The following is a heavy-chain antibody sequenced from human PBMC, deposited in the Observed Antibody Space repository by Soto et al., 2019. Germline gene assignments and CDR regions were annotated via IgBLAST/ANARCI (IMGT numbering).Heavy chain of an antibody. Sequence: GGSLRLSCAVSGFTFDDNAMHWVRQAPEKGLEWVSGINWKSDIGYADSVKGRFTISRDNAENSHYLQMNSLRAEDTALYYCAISQDRGGRTTFIYWGQGTQVTVSS. CDR2: INWKSDI. D-gene: IGHD3-16*01. J-gene: IGHJ4*02. CDR3: AISQDRGGRTTFIY. V-gene: IGHV3-9*01. CDR1: GFTFDDNA.